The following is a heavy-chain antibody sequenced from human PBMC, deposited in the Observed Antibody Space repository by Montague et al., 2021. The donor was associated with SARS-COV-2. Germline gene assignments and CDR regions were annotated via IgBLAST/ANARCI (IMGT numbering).Heavy chain of an antibody. CDR1: GFTVSSNY. D-gene: IGHD3-10*01. Sequence: SLRLSCAASGFTVSSNYMSWVRQAPGKGLEWVSLIYSSGRTSYADSVKGRFTMSRDNSKNTLYLQMNSLRAEDTAVYYCARDFGESRDHWGQGTLVTVSS. V-gene: IGHV3-53*01. J-gene: IGHJ4*02. CDR3: ARDFGESRDH. CDR2: IYSSGRT.